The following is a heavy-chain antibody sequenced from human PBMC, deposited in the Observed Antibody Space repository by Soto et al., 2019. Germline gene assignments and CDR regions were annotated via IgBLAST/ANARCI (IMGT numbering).Heavy chain of an antibody. CDR1: GFTFSSYG. Sequence: QVQLVESGGGVVQPGRSLRLSCAASGFTFSSYGMHWVRQAPGKGLEWVAVIWYDGSNKYYADSVKGRFTISRDNSKNTLYLQMNSLRAEDTAVYYCARDKHGFGEWNDAFDIWGQGTMVTVSS. CDR2: IWYDGSNK. J-gene: IGHJ3*02. D-gene: IGHD3-10*01. CDR3: ARDKHGFGEWNDAFDI. V-gene: IGHV3-33*01.